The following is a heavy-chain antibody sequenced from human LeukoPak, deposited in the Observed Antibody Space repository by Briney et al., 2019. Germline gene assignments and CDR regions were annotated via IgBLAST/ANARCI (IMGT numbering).Heavy chain of an antibody. CDR2: ISSSSSYI. CDR1: GFTFSSYS. Sequence: GGSLRLSCAASGFTFSSYSMNWARQAPGKGLEWVSSISSSSSYIYYADSVKGRFTISRDNAKNSLYLQMNSLRAEDTAVYYCARDRGGSYYVDYWGQGTLVTVSS. D-gene: IGHD1-26*01. J-gene: IGHJ4*02. CDR3: ARDRGGSYYVDY. V-gene: IGHV3-21*01.